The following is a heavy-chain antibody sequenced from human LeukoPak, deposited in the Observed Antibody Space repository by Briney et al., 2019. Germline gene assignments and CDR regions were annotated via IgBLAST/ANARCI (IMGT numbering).Heavy chain of an antibody. CDR2: IYHSGST. V-gene: IGHV4-4*02. Sequence: PSETLSLTCAVSGGSISSSNWWSWVRQPPGKGLEWIGEIYHSGSTNYNPSLKSRVTISVDTSKNQFSLKLSSVTAADTAVYYCARHYSHGSGSYSYYFDYWGQGTLVTVSS. J-gene: IGHJ4*02. CDR3: ARHYSHGSGSYSYYFDY. CDR1: GGSISSSNW. D-gene: IGHD3-10*01.